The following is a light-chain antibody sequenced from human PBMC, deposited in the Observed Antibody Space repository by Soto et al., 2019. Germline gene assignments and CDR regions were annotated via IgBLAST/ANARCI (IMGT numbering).Light chain of an antibody. J-gene: IGKJ1*01. Sequence: DIQMTQSPSTLSASVGDRVTITCRASQSISSWLAWYQQKPGKAPKLLIYDASSLESGVPSRFSGSGSGTEFTLTISSLQPDDFATYYCQQYNSYQWTFGQGTRWIP. CDR2: DAS. CDR3: QQYNSYQWT. V-gene: IGKV1-5*01. CDR1: QSISSW.